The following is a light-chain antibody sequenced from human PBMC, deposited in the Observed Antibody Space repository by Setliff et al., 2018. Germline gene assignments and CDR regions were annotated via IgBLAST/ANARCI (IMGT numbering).Light chain of an antibody. CDR1: SSDIGFYDY. CDR2: EVS. J-gene: IGLJ2*01. V-gene: IGLV2-8*01. CDR3: NSYASSSVL. Sequence: QSVLAQPPSASGSPGQSVTISCTGTSSDIGFYDYVSWYQQHPGKAPKLIIFEVSKRPSGVPDRFSGSKSGNTASLTVSGLQAEDEADYYCNSYASSSVLFGGGTK.